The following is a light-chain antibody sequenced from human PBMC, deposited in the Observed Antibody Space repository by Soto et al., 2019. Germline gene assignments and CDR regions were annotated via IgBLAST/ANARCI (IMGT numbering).Light chain of an antibody. V-gene: IGKV1-5*03. CDR2: KAS. J-gene: IGKJ1*01. CDR1: QSISNW. CDR3: QQYNSYPWS. Sequence: DFQMTQSPSTLSASVGDRVTITCRASQSISNWLAWYQQKPGKAPKLLIYKASSLESGVPSRFSGSGSGTEFTLTISSLQPDDFATYYCQQYNSYPWSLGQGTKVEIK.